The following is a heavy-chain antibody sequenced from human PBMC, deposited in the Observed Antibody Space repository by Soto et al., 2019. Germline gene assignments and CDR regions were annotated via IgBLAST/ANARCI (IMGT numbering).Heavy chain of an antibody. D-gene: IGHD6-6*01. J-gene: IGHJ5*02. CDR1: GFTFSSYA. CDR3: AKEVGWGRGSSSGWFDP. CDR2: ISGSGGST. V-gene: IGHV3-23*01. Sequence: EVQLLESGGGLVQPGGSLRLSCAASGFTFSSYAMSWVRQAPGKGLEWVSAISGSGGSTYYADSVKGRFTISRDNSKNTLYLQMNSLRAEDTAVYYCAKEVGWGRGSSSGWFDPWGQGTLVAVSS.